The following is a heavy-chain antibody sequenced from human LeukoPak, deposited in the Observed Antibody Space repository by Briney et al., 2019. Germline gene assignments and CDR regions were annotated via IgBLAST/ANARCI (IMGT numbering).Heavy chain of an antibody. CDR3: ARDGGESLLFGYFDY. CDR2: IHSGGNT. V-gene: IGHV3-66*01. J-gene: IGHJ4*02. Sequence: GGSLRLSCAASGFTVSSNYMTWVRQAPGKGLECVSVIHSGGNTYYANSVKGRFTISRDNSKNTLYLQMNSLRAEDTAVYYCARDGGESLLFGYFDYWGQGTLVTVSS. CDR1: GFTVSSNY. D-gene: IGHD3-3*01.